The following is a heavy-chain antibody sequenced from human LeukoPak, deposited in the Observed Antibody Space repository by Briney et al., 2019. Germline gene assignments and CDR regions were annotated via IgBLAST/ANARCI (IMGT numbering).Heavy chain of an antibody. V-gene: IGHV3-23*01. CDR3: ASGTTVTNFAY. J-gene: IGHJ4*02. CDR1: GFTFSNYA. D-gene: IGHD4-17*01. Sequence: PGGSLRLSCAASGFTFSNYAVTWVRQAPGKGLEWVSGINGRGSTTYYADSVKGRFTISRDNSKNTLYLQLNSLRAEDTAIYYCASGTTVTNFAYWGQGTLVTVSS. CDR2: INGRGSTT.